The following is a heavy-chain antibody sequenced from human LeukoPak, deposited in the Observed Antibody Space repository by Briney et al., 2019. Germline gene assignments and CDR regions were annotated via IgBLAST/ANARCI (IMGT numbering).Heavy chain of an antibody. CDR3: ARHVHGATMIVVVITDEGWFDP. D-gene: IGHD3-22*01. CDR1: GGSISSSSYY. J-gene: IGHJ5*02. V-gene: IGHV4-39*01. Sequence: PSETLSLTCTVSGGSISSSSYYWGWIRQPPGKGLEWIGSIYYSGSTYYNPSLKSRVTISVDTSKNQFSLKLSSVTAADTAVYYCARHVHGATMIVVVITDEGWFDPWGQGTLVTVSS. CDR2: IYYSGST.